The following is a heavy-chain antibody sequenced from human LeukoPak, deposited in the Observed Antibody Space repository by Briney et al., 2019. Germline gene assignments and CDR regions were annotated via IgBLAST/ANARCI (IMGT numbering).Heavy chain of an antibody. V-gene: IGHV4-39*01. CDR3: ASAKQWLVHDASDI. D-gene: IGHD6-19*01. Sequence: YPSETLSLTCTVSGGSISSSSYYWGWIRQPPGKGLEWIGSIYYSGSTYYNPSLKSRVTISVDTSKNQFSLKLSSVTAADTAVYYCASAKQWLVHDASDIWGQGTMVTVSS. CDR2: IYYSGST. J-gene: IGHJ3*02. CDR1: GGSISSSSYY.